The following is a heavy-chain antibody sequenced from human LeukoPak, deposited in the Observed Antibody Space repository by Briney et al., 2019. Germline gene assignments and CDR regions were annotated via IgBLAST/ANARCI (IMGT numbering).Heavy chain of an antibody. CDR1: GFTFSSYS. Sequence: GGSLRLSCAASGFTFSSYSMNWVRQAPGKGPEGVSSISVSSNYIYYADSVKGRFTISRDNAKNSLYLQMNSLRAEDTAVYYCAPLEYYYGMDVWGQGTTVTVSS. J-gene: IGHJ6*02. CDR3: APLEYYYGMDV. D-gene: IGHD3-3*01. V-gene: IGHV3-21*01. CDR2: ISVSSNYI.